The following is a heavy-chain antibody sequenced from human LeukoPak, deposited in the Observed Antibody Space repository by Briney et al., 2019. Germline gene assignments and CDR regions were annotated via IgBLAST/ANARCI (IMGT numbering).Heavy chain of an antibody. Sequence: PSETLSLTCTVSGGSINNSSCYWGWLRQPPGKGLEWIVNIYYSGSTYYNPSLKSRVTISVDTSTNQFSLKLSSVTAADTAVYYCARQEEDMPTIAWSFVSVWGQGTLVTVSS. CDR3: ARQEEDMPTIAWSFVSV. CDR1: GGSINNSSCY. V-gene: IGHV4-39*01. CDR2: IYYSGST. D-gene: IGHD5-24*01. J-gene: IGHJ4*02.